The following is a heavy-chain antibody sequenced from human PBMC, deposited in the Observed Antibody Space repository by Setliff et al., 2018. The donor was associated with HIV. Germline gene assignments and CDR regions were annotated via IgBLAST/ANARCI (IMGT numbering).Heavy chain of an antibody. Sequence: PSETLSLTCAVSGVSISSRNWWSWVRQPPGKGLEWIGEINYSGNTNYNPSLKTRVTISVDKSKNQFFLNLKSVTAAGTAVYFCAREYSGSGINFNPLTWGQGTLVTVSS. J-gene: IGHJ5*02. CDR1: GVSISSRNW. D-gene: IGHD3-10*01. CDR2: INYSGNT. CDR3: AREYSGSGINFNPLT. V-gene: IGHV4-4*02.